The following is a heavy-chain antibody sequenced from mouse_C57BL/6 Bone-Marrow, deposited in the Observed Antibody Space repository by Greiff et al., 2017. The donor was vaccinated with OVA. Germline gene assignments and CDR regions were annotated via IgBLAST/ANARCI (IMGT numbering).Heavy chain of an antibody. CDR1: GYTFTDYY. Sequence: VHVKQSGPELVKPGASVKISCKASGYTFTDYYMNWVKQSHGKSLEWIGDINPNNGGTSYNQKFKGKATLTVDKSSSTAYMALRSLTSEDSAVYYCAGERYGRRKRDWLAYWGQGTLVTVSA. J-gene: IGHJ3*01. D-gene: IGHD2-10*02. CDR3: AGERYGRRKRDWLAY. CDR2: INPNNGGT. V-gene: IGHV1-26*01.